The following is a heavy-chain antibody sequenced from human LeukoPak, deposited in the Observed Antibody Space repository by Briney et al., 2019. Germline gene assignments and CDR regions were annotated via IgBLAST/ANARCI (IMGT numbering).Heavy chain of an antibody. J-gene: IGHJ5*01. CDR3: AKDRPNFHENSGHYYRRDGDS. V-gene: IGHV3-23*01. CDR2: KCGTAGCT. CDR1: GFTFHMYA. Sequence: PGGSLRLSCQASGFTFHMYAMSWVRQAPGKGLEWVASKCGTAGCTFYPDSVKGRFTISRDNSKDVLYLRMNSLTAEDTAIYYCAKDRPNFHENSGHYYRRDGDSWGQGTLVTVSS. D-gene: IGHD3-22*01.